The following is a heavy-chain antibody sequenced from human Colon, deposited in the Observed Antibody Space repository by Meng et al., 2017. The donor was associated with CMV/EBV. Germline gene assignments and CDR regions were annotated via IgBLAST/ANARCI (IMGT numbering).Heavy chain of an antibody. CDR1: GGSLSSFY. J-gene: IGHJ4*02. CDR3: ARDYALRRFDY. V-gene: IGHV4-59*01. Sequence: SETLSLTCTLSGGSLSSFYWSWIRQSPGTGLEWIGHFYHSGIINYNPSLKNRATISVDVARNQLSLKLTAVTAADTAVYYCARDYALRRFDYWGQGTLVTVSS. D-gene: IGHD2-2*01. CDR2: FYHSGII.